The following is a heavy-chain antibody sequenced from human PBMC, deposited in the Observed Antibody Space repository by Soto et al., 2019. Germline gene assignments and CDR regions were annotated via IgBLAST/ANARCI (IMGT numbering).Heavy chain of an antibody. D-gene: IGHD4-4*01. CDR2: IDYSGTA. CDR3: ARTTGRHLDF. J-gene: IGHJ4*02. Sequence: PSETLSLTCTVSYGSISVSNVFWGWVRQPPGKGLEWIGNIDYSGTAYFNPSLGTRVTFPVDTSKNQFSLTLYSVIAADTAVYYCARTTGRHLDFWGQGILVTVSS. V-gene: IGHV4-39*01. CDR1: YGSISVSNVF.